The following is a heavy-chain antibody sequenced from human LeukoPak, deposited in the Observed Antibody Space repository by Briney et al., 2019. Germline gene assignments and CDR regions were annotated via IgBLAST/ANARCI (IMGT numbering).Heavy chain of an antibody. J-gene: IGHJ4*02. D-gene: IGHD4-17*01. CDR2: ISGYGDSS. V-gene: IGHV3-64D*08. CDR3: MKSPRRSPSAIYGDYGTYDS. CDR1: GFTFRSFA. Sequence: PGGSLRLSCSASGFTFRSFAMFWVRQAPGKGLEYVSAISGYGDSSHYADSLRGRFTISRDNSKNTVDLQINTLTPEDTAVYYCMKSPRRSPSAIYGDYGTYDSWGQGTLVTVSS.